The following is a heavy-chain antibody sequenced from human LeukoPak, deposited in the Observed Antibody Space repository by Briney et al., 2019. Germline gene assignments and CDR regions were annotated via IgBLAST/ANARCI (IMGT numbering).Heavy chain of an antibody. V-gene: IGHV4-4*07. CDR1: GGSISNSY. CDR3: ARGDGWTYGDYVY. D-gene: IGHD4-17*01. J-gene: IGHJ4*02. CDR2: IYTSGSA. Sequence: SETLSLTCTVSGGSISNSYWTWIRQPAGKGLEWIGRIYTSGSANYNPSLKSRVTISVDKSKNQFSLKLSSVTAADTAVYYCARGDGWTYGDYVYWGQGTLVTVSS.